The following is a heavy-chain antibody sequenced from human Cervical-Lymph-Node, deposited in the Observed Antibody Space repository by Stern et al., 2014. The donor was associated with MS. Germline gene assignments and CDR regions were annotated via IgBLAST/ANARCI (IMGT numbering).Heavy chain of an antibody. Sequence: VQLVESGAEVKKPGASEKDSCKASGDTFATYPIHWLRQAPGQGPVWMGIVNPTDGRTTYAQTFKGRVTMTRDTSTRTVYMELRSLRPEDTAMYFCANPLPYANWGQGTRVTVSS. J-gene: IGHJ1*01. CDR3: ANPLPYAN. CDR2: VNPTDGRT. D-gene: IGHD4-17*01. CDR1: GDTFATYP. V-gene: IGHV1-46*03.